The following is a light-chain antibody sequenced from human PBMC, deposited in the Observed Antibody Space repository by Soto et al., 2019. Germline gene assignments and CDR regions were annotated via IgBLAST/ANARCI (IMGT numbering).Light chain of an antibody. CDR1: NSDVGGYNL. CDR3: SSYTSSSIPYV. J-gene: IGLJ1*01. CDR2: DVS. Sequence: QSALTQPASVSGSPGQSITISCTGTNSDVGGYNLVSWYQQHPGKAPKLMMYDVSNRPSGVSNRFSGSKSGNTASLNISGLQAEDEADYYCSSYTSSSIPYVFGIGTKLTVL. V-gene: IGLV2-14*01.